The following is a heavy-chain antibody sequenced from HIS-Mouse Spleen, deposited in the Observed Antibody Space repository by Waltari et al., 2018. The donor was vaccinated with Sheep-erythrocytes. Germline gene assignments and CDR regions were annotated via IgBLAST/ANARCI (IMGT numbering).Heavy chain of an antibody. D-gene: IGHD6-13*01. CDR1: GFTFSSYS. CDR2: ISSSSSTI. J-gene: IGHJ2*01. Sequence: EVQLVESGGGLVQPGGSLSLSCAASGFTFSSYSMNWVRQAPGKGLEWVSYISSSSSTIYYADSVKGRFTISRDNAKNSLYLQMNSLRAEDTAVYYCASSSSSWYWYFDLWGRGTLVTVSS. V-gene: IGHV3-48*01. CDR3: ASSSSSWYWYFDL.